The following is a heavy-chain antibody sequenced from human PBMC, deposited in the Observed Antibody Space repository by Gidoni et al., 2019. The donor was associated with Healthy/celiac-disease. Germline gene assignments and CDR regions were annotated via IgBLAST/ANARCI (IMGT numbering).Heavy chain of an antibody. V-gene: IGHV4-39*01. CDR2: IYYSGST. Sequence: QLQLQESGPGLVKPSETLSLTCTVSGGSISSSSYYWGWIRQPPGKGLEWIGSIYYSGSTYYNPSLKSRVTISVDTSKNQFSLKLSSVTAADTAVYYCARLNYYVALTHFDYWGQGTLVTVSS. CDR1: GGSISSSSYY. J-gene: IGHJ4*02. CDR3: ARLNYYVALTHFDY. D-gene: IGHD3-10*02.